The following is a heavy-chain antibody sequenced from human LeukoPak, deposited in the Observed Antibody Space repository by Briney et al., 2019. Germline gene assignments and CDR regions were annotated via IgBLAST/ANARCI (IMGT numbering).Heavy chain of an antibody. D-gene: IGHD6-13*01. V-gene: IGHV3-48*03. J-gene: IGHJ1*01. CDR3: ARAYSSSWYYFQH. CDR2: ISSSGSTI. CDR1: GFTFSSYE. Sequence: GGSLRLSCAVSGFTFSSYEMNWVRQAPGKGLEWVSYISSSGSTIYYADSVKGRFTISGDNAKNSLYLQMNSLRAEDTAVYYCARAYSSSWYYFQHWGQGTLVTVSS.